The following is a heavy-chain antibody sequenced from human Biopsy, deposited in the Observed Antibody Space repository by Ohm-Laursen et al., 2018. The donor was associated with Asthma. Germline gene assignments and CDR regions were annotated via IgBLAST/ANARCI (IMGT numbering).Heavy chain of an antibody. J-gene: IGHJ4*02. CDR1: GFAVSRDH. Sequence: SLRLSCAASGFAVSRDHMFWVRQAQGKGLGWVSEFYSGGTSHTADSVRGRFTISRDYSKNTLHLQMHSLRAEDTAVYYCARGDSSNWSHYYFDYWGQGTLVTVSS. CDR3: ARGDSSNWSHYYFDY. D-gene: IGHD3-22*01. V-gene: IGHV3-53*01. CDR2: FYSGGTS.